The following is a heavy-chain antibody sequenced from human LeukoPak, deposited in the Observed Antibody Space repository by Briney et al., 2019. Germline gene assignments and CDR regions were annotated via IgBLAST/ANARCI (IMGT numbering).Heavy chain of an antibody. CDR2: FSGGGDS. Sequence: GGSLSLSCAASGFTSGINDMSWVRQAPGKGQELVSAFSGGGDSFYADSVRGRFSISADRSRNILYLQMNSLRVEDTAVYYCGKEVERHFDLRYWGQGTPVTVSS. V-gene: IGHV3-23*01. J-gene: IGHJ4*02. D-gene: IGHD2-15*01. CDR3: GKEVERHFDLRY. CDR1: GFTSGIND.